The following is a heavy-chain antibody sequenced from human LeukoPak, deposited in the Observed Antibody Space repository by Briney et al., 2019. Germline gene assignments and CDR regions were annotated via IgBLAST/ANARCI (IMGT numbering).Heavy chain of an antibody. CDR1: GFTFSSYA. CDR3: MKWGSAADIQD. Sequence: PGGSLRLSCAASGFTFSSYAMSWVRQAPGKGLEWVANINPAGSDTYYVDSVKGRFTISRDNAKKSTFLQMNSLRVEETALYYCMKWGSAADIQDWGQGTLVTVSS. D-gene: IGHD6-25*01. CDR2: INPAGSDT. J-gene: IGHJ4*02. V-gene: IGHV3-7*03.